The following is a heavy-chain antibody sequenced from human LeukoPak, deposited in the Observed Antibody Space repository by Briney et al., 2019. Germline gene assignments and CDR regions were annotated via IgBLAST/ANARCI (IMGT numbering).Heavy chain of an antibody. J-gene: IGHJ4*02. V-gene: IGHV4-39*01. Sequence: PSETLSLTCTVSGYSISGSSYYGCWRRHPPGRRLGLGGSIYYSGSTYYNPSLKSRVTISVDTSKNQFSLKLSSVTAADTAVYYCARESRAPRDYLDYWGQGTLVTVSS. CDR1: GYSISGSSYY. D-gene: IGHD3-10*01. CDR2: IYYSGST. CDR3: ARESRAPRDYLDY.